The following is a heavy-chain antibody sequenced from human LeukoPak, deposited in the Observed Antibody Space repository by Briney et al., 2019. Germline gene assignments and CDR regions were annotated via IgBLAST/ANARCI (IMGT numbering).Heavy chain of an antibody. CDR1: GFTFSSYW. Sequence: GVSLRLSCAASGFTFSSYWMSWVRQAPGKGLEWVANIKQDGNEKYYVDSVKGRFTISRDNAKNSLYLQMNSLRGEDTAVYYCARDTLGEGDDSDYAVYYFDYWGQGTLVTVSS. J-gene: IGHJ4*02. CDR2: IKQDGNEK. V-gene: IGHV3-7*01. CDR3: ARDTLGEGDDSDYAVYYFDY. D-gene: IGHD5-12*01.